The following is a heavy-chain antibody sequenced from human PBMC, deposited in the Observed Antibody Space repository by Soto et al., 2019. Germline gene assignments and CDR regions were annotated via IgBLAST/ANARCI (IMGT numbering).Heavy chain of an antibody. CDR2: ISYDGSNK. V-gene: IGHV3-30*18. CDR3: AKVGLTGYYDSSGYYYFNY. Sequence: PGGSLRLSCAASGFTFSNYGMHWVRQAPGKGLEWVAVISYDGSNKFYADSVTGRFTISRDNSKNTLYLQMNSLRAEDTAVYYCAKVGLTGYYDSSGYYYFNYWGQGTLVTVSS. D-gene: IGHD3-22*01. J-gene: IGHJ4*02. CDR1: GFTFSNYG.